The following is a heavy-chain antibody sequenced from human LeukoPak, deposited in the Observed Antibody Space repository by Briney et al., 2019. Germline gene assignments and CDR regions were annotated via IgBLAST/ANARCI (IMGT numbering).Heavy chain of an antibody. CDR2: INPNNGDT. V-gene: IGHV1-2*02. CDR3: ARQRGGDAYDL. CDR1: GYTFTGYS. D-gene: IGHD3-10*01. Sequence: EASVKVSCEASGYTFTGYSIHWVRQAPGQRLECLGWINPNNGDTNYAQRFQGRVTMTSDTSISAAYMDLSSLRSDDTAIYYCARQRGGDAYDLWGQGTMVTVSS. J-gene: IGHJ3*01.